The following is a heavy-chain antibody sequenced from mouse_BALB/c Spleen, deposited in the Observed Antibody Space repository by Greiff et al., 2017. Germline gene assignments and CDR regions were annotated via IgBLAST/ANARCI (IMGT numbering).Heavy chain of an antibody. CDR3: AREGGYRYAMDY. J-gene: IGHJ4*01. D-gene: IGHD2-2*01. Sequence: VKLMESGAELVRPGVSVKISCKGSGYTFTDYAMHWVKQSHAKSLEWIGVISTYYGDASYNQKFKGKATMTVDKSSSTAYMELARLTSEDSAIYYCAREGGYRYAMDYWGQGTSVTVSS. V-gene: IGHV1S137*01. CDR1: GYTFTDYA. CDR2: ISTYYGDA.